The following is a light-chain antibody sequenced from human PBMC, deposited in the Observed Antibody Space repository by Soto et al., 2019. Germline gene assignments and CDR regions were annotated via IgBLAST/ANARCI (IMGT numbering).Light chain of an antibody. V-gene: IGKV1-33*01. J-gene: IGKJ5*01. CDR3: QQYDNLPIT. Sequence: DIQMTQSPFSLSASVGDRVTITCRARQGIKPNLNWYQQKSGKAPKLLIYDTSVLETGVPARFSGSGSGTDFTFTISSLQPEDIAIYYCQQYDNLPITFGQGTRLEIK. CDR2: DTS. CDR1: QGIKPN.